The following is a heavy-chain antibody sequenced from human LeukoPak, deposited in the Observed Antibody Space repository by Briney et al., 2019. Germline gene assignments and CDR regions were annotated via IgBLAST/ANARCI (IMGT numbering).Heavy chain of an antibody. D-gene: IGHD3-10*01. CDR1: GGSFSGYY. Sequence: SETLSLTCAIYGGSFSGYYWSWIRQPPGKGLEWIGEINHSGSTKYNPSLKSRVTISVDTSKNQFSLKLSSVTAADTAVYYCARRVGRWFGERAYYYNYMDVWGKGTTVTISS. V-gene: IGHV4-34*01. CDR2: INHSGST. J-gene: IGHJ6*03. CDR3: ARRVGRWFGERAYYYNYMDV.